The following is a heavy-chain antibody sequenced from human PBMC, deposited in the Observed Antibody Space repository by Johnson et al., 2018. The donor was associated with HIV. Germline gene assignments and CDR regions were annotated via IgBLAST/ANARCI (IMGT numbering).Heavy chain of an antibody. CDR3: ARDPKRSGSYYKDAFDI. D-gene: IGHD3-10*01. CDR1: GFTFSSYA. Sequence: QVLLVESGGGLVQPGGSLRLSCAASGFTFSSYAMHWVRQAPGKGLEWVAVISYDGSNKYYADSVKGRFTISRDNSKNTLYLQMNSLRAEDTAVYYCARDPKRSGSYYKDAFDIWGQGTMVTVSS. CDR2: ISYDGSNK. J-gene: IGHJ3*02. V-gene: IGHV3-30*04.